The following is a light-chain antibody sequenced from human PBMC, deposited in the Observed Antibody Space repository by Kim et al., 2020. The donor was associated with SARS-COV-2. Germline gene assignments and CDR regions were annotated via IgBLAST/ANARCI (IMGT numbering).Light chain of an antibody. CDR2: DTG. V-gene: IGLV7-46*01. CDR3: LLSYSDSRV. J-gene: IGLJ2*01. Sequence: PGGPVPLTCASSTGAVTSDHFPDWFQQKPGQAPRTLIYDTGNRHSWTPARFSGSLLGGKAALTLSAAQAEDEADYYCLLSYSDSRVFGGGTQLTVL. CDR1: TGAVTSDHF.